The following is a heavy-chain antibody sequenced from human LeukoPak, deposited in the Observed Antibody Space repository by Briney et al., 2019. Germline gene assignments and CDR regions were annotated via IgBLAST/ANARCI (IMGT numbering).Heavy chain of an antibody. J-gene: IGHJ3*01. CDR3: AREARGTRAAFDV. CDR1: GCTFSSYW. Sequence: GESLRLSCAASGCTFSSYWRSWVRQPPGKGLEWAANIKEDGAHKYYVGSVRGRFTISRDTAKNSLYLQMNSLRAEDTAIYYCAREARGTRAAFDVWGQGTMVTVFS. CDR2: IKEDGAHK. D-gene: IGHD2-8*01. V-gene: IGHV3-7*01.